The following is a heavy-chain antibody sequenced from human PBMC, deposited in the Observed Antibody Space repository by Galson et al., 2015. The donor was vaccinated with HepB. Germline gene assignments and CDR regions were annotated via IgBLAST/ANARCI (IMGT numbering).Heavy chain of an antibody. Sequence: SLRLSCAASGFTFSSYAMHWVRQAPGKGLEWVAVISYDGSNKYYADSVKGRFTISRDNSKNTLYLQMNSLRAEDTAVYYCAKGPGYGSGTYRWFDPWGQGTLVTVSS. D-gene: IGHD3-10*01. CDR1: GFTFSSYA. CDR3: AKGPGYGSGTYRWFDP. CDR2: ISYDGSNK. J-gene: IGHJ5*02. V-gene: IGHV3-30*04.